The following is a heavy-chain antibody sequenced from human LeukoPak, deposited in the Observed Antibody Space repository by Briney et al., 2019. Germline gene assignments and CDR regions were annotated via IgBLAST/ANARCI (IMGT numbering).Heavy chain of an antibody. Sequence: SETLSLTCTVSGGSISSSTYYWGWIRQPPGQGLEWIGSISYSGGTYYNPSLKSRVTISIVTSKNQFSLRLTSVTAADTAVSYCARPVVPAATSGFDYWGQGTLVTVSS. V-gene: IGHV4-39*01. J-gene: IGHJ4*02. CDR3: ARPVVPAATSGFDY. CDR2: ISYSGGT. D-gene: IGHD2-2*01. CDR1: GGSISSSTYY.